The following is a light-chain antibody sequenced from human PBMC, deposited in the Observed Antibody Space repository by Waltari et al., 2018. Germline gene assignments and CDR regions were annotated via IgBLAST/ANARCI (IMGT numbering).Light chain of an antibody. CDR1: QSISSF. Sequence: DIQMTQSPSSLSASLGDSVTITCRASQSISSFLNWYQQKPGVAPKLLIYAASSLRNGVPSRFSGSGSGTDFSLTISSLQPEDFATYYCQQSFSTPLTFGGGTKVEFK. CDR2: AAS. V-gene: IGKV1-39*01. J-gene: IGKJ4*01. CDR3: QQSFSTPLT.